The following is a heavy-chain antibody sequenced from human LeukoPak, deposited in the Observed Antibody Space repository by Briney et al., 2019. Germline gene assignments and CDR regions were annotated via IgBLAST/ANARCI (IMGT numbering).Heavy chain of an antibody. CDR2: IYYSGST. Sequence: SETLSLTCTVSGGSISSYYWSWIRQPPGKGLEWIGYIYYSGSTNYNPSLKSRVTISVDTSKNQFSLKLSSVTAADTAVYYCARDAYRLGGWFDPWGQGTLVTVSS. CDR1: GGSISSYY. V-gene: IGHV4-59*01. J-gene: IGHJ5*02. D-gene: IGHD1-26*01. CDR3: ARDAYRLGGWFDP.